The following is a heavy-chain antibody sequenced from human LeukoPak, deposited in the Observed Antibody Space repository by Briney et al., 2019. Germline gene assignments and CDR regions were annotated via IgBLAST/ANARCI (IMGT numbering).Heavy chain of an antibody. Sequence: GGSLRLSCAASGFTVSSYWMSWVRQAPGKGLEWVANIKQDGSQKYYVDSVKGRFTISRDNAKNSLYLQMNSLRAEDTAVYYCARGSGYDGYFDYWGQGTLVTVSS. CDR3: ARGSGYDGYFDY. CDR1: GFTVSSYW. J-gene: IGHJ4*02. D-gene: IGHD5-12*01. CDR2: IKQDGSQK. V-gene: IGHV3-7*01.